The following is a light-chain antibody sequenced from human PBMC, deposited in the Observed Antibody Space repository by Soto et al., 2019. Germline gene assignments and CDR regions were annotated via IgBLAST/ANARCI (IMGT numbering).Light chain of an antibody. J-gene: IGLJ2*01. CDR3: NSYASVNSPVL. Sequence: QSALTQPASLSGSPGQSITISCTGTSSDVGGYNYVSWYQQHPGTAPRLMIYGVSNRPLGVSYRFSGSKSGNTASLTISGLQSEDEADYYCNSYASVNSPVLFGGGTKLTVL. CDR2: GVS. V-gene: IGLV2-14*03. CDR1: SSDVGGYNY.